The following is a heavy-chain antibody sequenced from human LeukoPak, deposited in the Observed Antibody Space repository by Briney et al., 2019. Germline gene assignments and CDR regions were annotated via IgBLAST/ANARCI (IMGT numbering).Heavy chain of an antibody. D-gene: IGHD4-23*01. V-gene: IGHV3-48*01. CDR2: ISSSSTI. CDR3: ARRPRTYGGFPYYFDY. CDR1: GFTFSSYS. Sequence: GGSLRLSCAASGFTFSSYSMNWVRQAPGKGLEWVLYISSSSTIYYADSVKGRFTISRDNAKNSLYLQMNSLRAEDTAVYYCARRPRTYGGFPYYFDYWGQGTLVTVSS. J-gene: IGHJ4*02.